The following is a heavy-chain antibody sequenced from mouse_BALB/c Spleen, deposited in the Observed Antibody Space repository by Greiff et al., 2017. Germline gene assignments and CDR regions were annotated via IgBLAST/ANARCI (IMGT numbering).Heavy chain of an antibody. CDR1: GYSITSDYA. V-gene: IGHV3-2*02. D-gene: IGHD2-4*01. J-gene: IGHJ4*01. Sequence: EVKLMESGPGLVKPSQSLSLTCTVTGYSITSDYAWNWIRQFPGNKLAWMGYISYSGSTSYNPSLKSRISITRDTTKNQFFLQLNSVTTEDTATYYCARSYYDPYAMDYWGQGTSVTVSS. CDR3: ARSYYDPYAMDY. CDR2: ISYSGST.